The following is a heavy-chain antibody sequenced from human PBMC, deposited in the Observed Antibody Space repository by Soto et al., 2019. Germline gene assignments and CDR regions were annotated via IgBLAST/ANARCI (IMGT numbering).Heavy chain of an antibody. CDR1: GFSFSGQA. Sequence: GGSLRLSCAASGFSFSGQAMTWVRQAPGKGMEWVSAISGSGASTYYADSVKGRFTISRDNSKNTLCVQMHSLRAEDTAVYYCAKVAGTFYYGMDVWGQGTTVTVSS. D-gene: IGHD1-7*01. CDR3: AKVAGTFYYGMDV. V-gene: IGHV3-23*01. J-gene: IGHJ6*02. CDR2: ISGSGAST.